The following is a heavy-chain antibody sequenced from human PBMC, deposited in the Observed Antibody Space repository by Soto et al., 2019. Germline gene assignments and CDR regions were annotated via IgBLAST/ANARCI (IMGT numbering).Heavy chain of an antibody. Sequence: QVLLVQSGAEVKKPGASVRVSCKASGYSITADYIHWGRQAPGQGLEWMGWINPNSGSTTYAPKFQGRVTRTRDTAISTPYLELSSLTSDDTAVFYCATVDAVVCIWFDPWGQGTLVTVSS. J-gene: IGHJ5*02. V-gene: IGHV1-2*02. CDR3: ATVDAVVCIWFDP. CDR2: INPNSGST. CDR1: GYSITADY. D-gene: IGHD3-22*01.